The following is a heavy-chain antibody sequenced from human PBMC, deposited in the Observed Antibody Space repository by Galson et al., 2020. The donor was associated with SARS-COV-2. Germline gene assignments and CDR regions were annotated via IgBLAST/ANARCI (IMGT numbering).Heavy chain of an antibody. V-gene: IGHV3-11*05. J-gene: IGHJ4*02. D-gene: IGHD6-13*01. CDR1: GFTFSDYY. CDR3: ARDGYSRSWPYDHIFGY. Sequence: GGSLSLSCAASGFTFSDYYMSWIRQAPGKGLEWVSYISSSSSYTNYADSVKGRFTISRDNAKNSLYLQMNSLNAEDTAVYYWARDGYSRSWPYDHIFGYWGQGTLVTVSS. CDR2: ISSSSSYT.